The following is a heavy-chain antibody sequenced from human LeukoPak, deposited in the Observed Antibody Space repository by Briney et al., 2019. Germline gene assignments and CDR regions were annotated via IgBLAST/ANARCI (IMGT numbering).Heavy chain of an antibody. D-gene: IGHD6-19*01. CDR3: ASLSKIAVALGY. V-gene: IGHV4-39*01. CDR1: GGSISSSSYY. CDR2: IYYSGST. J-gene: IGHJ4*02. Sequence: MPSETLSLTCTVSGGSISSSSYYWGWIRQPPGKGLEWIGSIYYSGSTFYNPSLKSRVTISVDTSKNQFSLKLSSVTAADTAVYYCASLSKIAVALGYWGQGTLVTVSS.